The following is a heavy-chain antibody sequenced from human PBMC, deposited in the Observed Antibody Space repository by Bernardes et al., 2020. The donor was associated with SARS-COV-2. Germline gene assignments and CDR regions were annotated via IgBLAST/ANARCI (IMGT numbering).Heavy chain of an antibody. CDR3: AREYYDSSGLYYYYYYGMDV. Sequence: SLRLSCAASGFTFSSYVMNWVRQAPGKGLVWVSRINSDGSSTSYADSVKGRFTISRDNAKNTLYLQMNSLRAEDTAVYYCAREYYDSSGLYYYYYYGMDVWGQGTTVTGSS. J-gene: IGHJ6*02. CDR1: GFTFSSYV. V-gene: IGHV3-74*01. D-gene: IGHD3-22*01. CDR2: INSDGSST.